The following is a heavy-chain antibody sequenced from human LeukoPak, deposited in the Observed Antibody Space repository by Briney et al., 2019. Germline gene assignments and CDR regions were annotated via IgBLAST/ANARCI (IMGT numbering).Heavy chain of an antibody. V-gene: IGHV3-64D*06. CDR1: GFTFSSYA. J-gene: IGHJ3*02. CDR3: VKDRQRGYCSSTSCYAPGGAFDI. Sequence: GGSLRVSCSASGFTFSSYAMHWVRRAPGKGLENVSAISSNGGSTYYADSVKGRFTISRDNSKNTLYLQMSSLRAEDTAVYYCVKDRQRGYCSSTSCYAPGGAFDIWGQGTMVTVSS. CDR2: ISSNGGST. D-gene: IGHD2-2*01.